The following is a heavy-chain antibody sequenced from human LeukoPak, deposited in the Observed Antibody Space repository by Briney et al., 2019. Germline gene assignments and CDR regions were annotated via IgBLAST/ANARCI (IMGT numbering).Heavy chain of an antibody. CDR3: ARYYDFWSGRNYFDY. J-gene: IGHJ4*02. Sequence: GASLRISCTGTGYSFTTYWISWVRQVPGKGLEWMGTIDPSDSYTKYSPSFQGHVTISADKSIYTAYLQWSSLKASDTAMYYCARYYDFWSGRNYFDYWGQGALVTVSS. D-gene: IGHD3-3*01. CDR2: IDPSDSYT. CDR1: GYSFTTYW. V-gene: IGHV5-10-1*01.